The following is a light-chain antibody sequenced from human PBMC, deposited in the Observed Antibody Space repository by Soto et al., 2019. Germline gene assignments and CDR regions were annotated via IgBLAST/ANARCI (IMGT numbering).Light chain of an antibody. CDR2: GAS. V-gene: IGKV1-5*01. CDR1: QTISTF. CDR3: QQYIGLWT. J-gene: IGKJ1*01. Sequence: DIQLTQSPSTLSASVGDRVTITCRASQTISTFLAWYQQKPGKAPHLLIYGASSLQSGVPSRFSGSGSGTEFTLSISSLQPDDLGTYYCQQYIGLWTFGQRTKVDLK.